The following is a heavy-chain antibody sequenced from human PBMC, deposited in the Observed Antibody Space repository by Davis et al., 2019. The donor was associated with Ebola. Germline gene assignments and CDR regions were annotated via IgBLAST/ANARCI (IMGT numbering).Heavy chain of an antibody. Sequence: SVKVSCKASGYTFTGYYMHWVRQAPGQGLEWMGGIIPIFASTNYAQKFQDRLTIIADESTSTAYMELRSLRSDDTAVYYCARELGVIVPGVMKDAFDIWGQGTMVTVSS. D-gene: IGHD3-22*01. V-gene: IGHV1-69*13. CDR2: IIPIFAST. CDR3: ARELGVIVPGVMKDAFDI. CDR1: GYTFTGYY. J-gene: IGHJ3*02.